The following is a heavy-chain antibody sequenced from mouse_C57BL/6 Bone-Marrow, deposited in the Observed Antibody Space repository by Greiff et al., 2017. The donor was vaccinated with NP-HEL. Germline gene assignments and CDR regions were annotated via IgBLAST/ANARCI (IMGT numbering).Heavy chain of an antibody. CDR1: GFTFSDYY. CDR2: ISNGGGST. CDR3: ARGTVVAPTTHYYAMDY. Sequence: EVMLVESGGGLVQPGGSLKLSCAASGFTFSDYYMYWVRQTPEKRLEWVAYISNGGGSTYYPDTVKGRFTISRDNAKNTLYLQMSRLKSEDTAMYYCARGTVVAPTTHYYAMDYWGQGTSVTVSS. V-gene: IGHV5-12*01. D-gene: IGHD1-1*01. J-gene: IGHJ4*01.